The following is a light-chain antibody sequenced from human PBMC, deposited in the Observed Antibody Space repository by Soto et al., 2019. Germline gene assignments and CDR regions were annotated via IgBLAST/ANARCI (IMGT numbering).Light chain of an antibody. CDR2: DAS. V-gene: IGKV3-11*01. Sequence: EIVRTQSPATLSLSPGERATLSGRASQNVGSYLAWYQQKPGQAPRLLIYDASTRASGIPARFSGSGSGTDFTLTISSLEPDDFAIYYCQQRSGWPPGFTVGTGTKVDV. J-gene: IGKJ3*01. CDR1: QNVGSY. CDR3: QQRSGWPPGFT.